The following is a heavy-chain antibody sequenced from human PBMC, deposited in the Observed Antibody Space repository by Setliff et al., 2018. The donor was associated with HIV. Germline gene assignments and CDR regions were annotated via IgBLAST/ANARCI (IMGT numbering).Heavy chain of an antibody. V-gene: IGHV4-34*01. CDR1: GGSFSGYY. CDR2: INHSGST. D-gene: IGHD3-3*01. CDR3: ARAIFGIVYYYMDV. Sequence: LSLTCAVYGGSFSGYYWSWIRQPPGKGLEWIGEINHSGSTNYNPSLKSRVTISVDTSKNQFSLKLSSVTAADTAVYYCARAIFGIVYYYMDVWGKGTTVTVSS. J-gene: IGHJ6*03.